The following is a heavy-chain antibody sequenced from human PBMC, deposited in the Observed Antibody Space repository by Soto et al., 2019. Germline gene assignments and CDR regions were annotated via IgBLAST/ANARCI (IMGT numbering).Heavy chain of an antibody. V-gene: IGHV3-23*01. CDR3: AKVGWSQRPYYYGMDV. CDR1: GFTFSSYT. J-gene: IGHJ6*02. D-gene: IGHD2-15*01. Sequence: PGGSLRLSCAASGFTFSSYTMNWVRQAPGKGLEWVSAISGSGGSTYYADSVKGRFTISRANSKNTLYLQMNSLRAEDTAVYYCAKVGWSQRPYYYGMDVWGQGTTVTVSS. CDR2: ISGSGGST.